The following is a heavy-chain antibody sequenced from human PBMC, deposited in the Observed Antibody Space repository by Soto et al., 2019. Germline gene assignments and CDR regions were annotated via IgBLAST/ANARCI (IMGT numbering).Heavy chain of an antibody. J-gene: IGHJ4*02. CDR2: IYHSGST. Sequence: SETLSLTCAVSGGPISSGGYSWSWIRQPPGKGLEWIGYIYHSGSTYYNPSLKSRVTISVDRSKNQFSLKLSSVTAADTAVYYCARVFGYSSSWYYFDYWGQGTLVTVSS. CDR1: GGPISSGGYS. D-gene: IGHD6-13*01. V-gene: IGHV4-30-2*01. CDR3: ARVFGYSSSWYYFDY.